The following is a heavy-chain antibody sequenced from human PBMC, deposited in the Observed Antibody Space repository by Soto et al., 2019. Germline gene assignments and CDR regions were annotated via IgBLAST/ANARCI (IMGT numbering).Heavy chain of an antibody. CDR1: GGSFSGYY. Sequence: QVQLQQWGAGLLKPSETLSLTCAVYGGSFSGYYWSWIRQPPGKGLEWIGEINHSGSTNYNPSHKSRVTISVDTAKTQFSLKLSSVTAADTAVYYSARGEHFWSGYYPFDYWGQGTLVTVSS. CDR2: INHSGST. D-gene: IGHD3-3*02. J-gene: IGHJ4*02. V-gene: IGHV4-34*01. CDR3: ARGEHFWSGYYPFDY.